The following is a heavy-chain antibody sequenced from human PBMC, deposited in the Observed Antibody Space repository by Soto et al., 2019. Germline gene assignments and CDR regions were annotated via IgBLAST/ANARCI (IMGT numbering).Heavy chain of an antibody. D-gene: IGHD6-13*01. CDR1: GCTFSSYS. Sequence: EVQLVESGGGLVKPGGSLRLSCAGSGCTFSSYSMSWVRQAPGKGLEWVSSISSSSTYISYADSMKGRFTISRDNAKNSLFLQMNSLRAEDTAIYYCARGAVAAAGIPTYYFDYWGQGTLVTVSS. V-gene: IGHV3-21*01. J-gene: IGHJ4*02. CDR2: ISSSSTYI. CDR3: ARGAVAAAGIPTYYFDY.